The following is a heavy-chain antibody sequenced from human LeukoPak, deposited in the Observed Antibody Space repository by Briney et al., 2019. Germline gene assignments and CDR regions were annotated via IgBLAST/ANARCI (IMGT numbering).Heavy chain of an antibody. CDR2: IYYSGSA. CDR3: ARAGGVKTAALDLDY. Sequence: TSETLSLTCTVSGGSISDYSWSWIRQPPGKGLEWIGNIYYSGSANHNPSLKSRVTISRDTSKNQFSLKLTSVTTADTAVYYCARAGGVKTAALDLDYWGQGTLVTVSS. V-gene: IGHV4-59*01. CDR1: GGSISDYS. J-gene: IGHJ4*02. D-gene: IGHD6-25*01.